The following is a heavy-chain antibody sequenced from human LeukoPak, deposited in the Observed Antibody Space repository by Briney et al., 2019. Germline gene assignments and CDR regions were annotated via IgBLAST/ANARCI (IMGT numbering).Heavy chain of an antibody. CDR3: ARYYYDFWSGYYTVDHGWFDP. Sequence: AASVKVSCKASGGTFSSYAISWVRQAPGQGLEWMGGIIPIFGTANYAQKFQGRVTITADKSTSTAYMELSSLRSEDTAVYYCARYYYDFWSGYYTVDHGWFDPWGQGTLVTVFS. D-gene: IGHD3-3*01. CDR2: IIPIFGTA. CDR1: GGTFSSYA. V-gene: IGHV1-69*06. J-gene: IGHJ5*02.